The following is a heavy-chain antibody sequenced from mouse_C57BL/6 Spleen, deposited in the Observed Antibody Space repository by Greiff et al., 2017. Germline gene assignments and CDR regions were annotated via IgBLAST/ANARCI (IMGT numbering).Heavy chain of an antibody. J-gene: IGHJ2*01. CDR2: MNPSSGNT. V-gene: IGHV1-4*01. D-gene: IGHD1-1*01. Sequence: VQVVESGAELARPGASVKMSCKASGYTFTSYTMHWVKQRPGQGLEWIGYMNPSSGNTKYNQKFKDKATLTADKSSSTAYMQLSILTSEDSAVYYCARYNGSSYYFDYWGQGTTLTVSS. CDR1: GYTFTSYT. CDR3: ARYNGSSYYFDY.